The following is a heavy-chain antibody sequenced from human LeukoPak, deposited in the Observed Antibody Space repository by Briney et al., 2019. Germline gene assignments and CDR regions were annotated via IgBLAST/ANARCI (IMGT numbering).Heavy chain of an antibody. J-gene: IGHJ5*02. CDR1: GGTFSSYA. CDR3: ARALPRDIVVVVAATLGTGLDP. V-gene: IGHV1-69*13. D-gene: IGHD2-15*01. Sequence: SVKVSCKASGGTFSSYAISWVRQAPGQGLEWMGGIIPIFGTANYAQKFQGRVTITADESTSTAYMELSSLRSEDTAVYYCARALPRDIVVVVAATLGTGLDPWGQGTLVTVSS. CDR2: IIPIFGTA.